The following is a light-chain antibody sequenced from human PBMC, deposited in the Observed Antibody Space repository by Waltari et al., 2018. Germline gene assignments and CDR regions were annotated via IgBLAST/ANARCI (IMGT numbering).Light chain of an antibody. Sequence: DIQLTQSPSFLSASVGARVTPPCRASQGISSYLAWYQQKPGKAPKLLIYAASTLQSGVPSRFSGSGSGTEFTLTISSLQPEDFATYYCQQLNSYPPYTFGQGTKLEIK. CDR1: QGISSY. CDR3: QQLNSYPPYT. V-gene: IGKV1-9*01. CDR2: AAS. J-gene: IGKJ2*01.